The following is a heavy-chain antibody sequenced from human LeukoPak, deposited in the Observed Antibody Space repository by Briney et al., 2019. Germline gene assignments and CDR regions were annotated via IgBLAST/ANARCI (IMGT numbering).Heavy chain of an antibody. Sequence: SETLSLTCSVSGGSISSSSYYWGWIRQPPGKGLEWIGSIYYSGRTYYNPSLKSRVTISVDTSKSQFSLKLSSVTAADTAVYYCARHNKAFDIWGEGTMVTVSS. V-gene: IGHV4-39*01. J-gene: IGHJ3*02. CDR3: ARHNKAFDI. CDR1: GGSISSSSYY. CDR2: IYYSGRT. D-gene: IGHD2/OR15-2a*01.